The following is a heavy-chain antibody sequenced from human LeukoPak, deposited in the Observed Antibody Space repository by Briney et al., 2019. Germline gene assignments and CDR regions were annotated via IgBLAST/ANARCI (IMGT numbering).Heavy chain of an antibody. CDR1: GYTFTSYG. CDR3: ARPLMKDYVYRGYYYGMDV. Sequence: ASVKVSCKASGYTFTSYGISWVRRAPGQGLEWMGWISAYNGNTNYAQKLQGRVTMTTDTSTSTAYMELRSLRSDDTAVYYCARPLMKDYVYRGYYYGMDVWGQGTTVTVSS. D-gene: IGHD4-17*01. CDR2: ISAYNGNT. J-gene: IGHJ6*02. V-gene: IGHV1-18*01.